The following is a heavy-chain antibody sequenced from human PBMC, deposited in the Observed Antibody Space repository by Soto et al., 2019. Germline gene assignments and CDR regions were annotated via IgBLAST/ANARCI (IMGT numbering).Heavy chain of an antibody. D-gene: IGHD2-15*01. CDR1: GGNFSSYS. CDR3: ASEGGWYCSGGSCTEDAFDI. J-gene: IGHJ3*02. V-gene: IGHV1-69*04. Sequence: SVKVSCKASGGNFSSYSISWVRQAPGQGLEWMGRIIPILDRANYAQKFQGRVTMTANSSTNTAYMELSSLRSEDTAVYYCASEGGWYCSGGSCTEDAFDIWGQGTMVTVSS. CDR2: IIPILDRA.